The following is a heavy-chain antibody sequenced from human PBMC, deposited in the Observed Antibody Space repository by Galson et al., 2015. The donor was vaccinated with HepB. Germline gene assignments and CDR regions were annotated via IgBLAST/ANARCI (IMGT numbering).Heavy chain of an antibody. CDR2: IIPIFGTA. Sequence: SVKVSCKASGGTFSSYAISWVRQAPGQGLEWMGGIIPIFGTANYAQKFQGRVTITADESTSTAYMELSSLRSEDTAVYYCARGNDFWSGYHYYYGMDVWGQVTTVTVSS. D-gene: IGHD3-3*01. V-gene: IGHV1-69*13. J-gene: IGHJ6*02. CDR3: ARGNDFWSGYHYYYGMDV. CDR1: GGTFSSYA.